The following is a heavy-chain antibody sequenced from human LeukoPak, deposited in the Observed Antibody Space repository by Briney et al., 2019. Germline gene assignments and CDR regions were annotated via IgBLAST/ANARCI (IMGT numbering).Heavy chain of an antibody. V-gene: IGHV4-39*01. CDR2: IYYSGST. D-gene: IGHD3-10*01. CDR1: GGSISSSSYY. Sequence: SETLSLTCTVSGGSISSSSYYWGWIRQPPGKGLEWIGSIYYSGSTYYNPSLKSRVTISVDTPKNQFSLKLSSVTAADTAVYYCAINYYGSGSLLDYWGQGTLVTVSS. J-gene: IGHJ4*02. CDR3: AINYYGSGSLLDY.